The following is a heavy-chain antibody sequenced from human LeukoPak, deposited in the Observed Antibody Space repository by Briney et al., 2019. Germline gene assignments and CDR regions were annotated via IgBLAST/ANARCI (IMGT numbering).Heavy chain of an antibody. J-gene: IGHJ5*02. CDR3: ARDGARSWFDP. CDR1: GGSISSSSYY. V-gene: IGHV4-61*02. Sequence: KPSETLSLTCTVSGGSISSSSYYWSWIRQPAGKGLEWIGRIYTSGSTNYNPSLKSRVTMSVDTSKNQFSLKLSSVTAADTAVYYCARDGARSWFDPWGQGTLVTVSS. CDR2: IYTSGST. D-gene: IGHD1-26*01.